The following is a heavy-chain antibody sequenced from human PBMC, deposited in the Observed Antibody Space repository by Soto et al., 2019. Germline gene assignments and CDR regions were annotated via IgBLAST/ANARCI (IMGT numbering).Heavy chain of an antibody. D-gene: IGHD2-15*01. V-gene: IGHV3-23*01. J-gene: IGHJ4*02. CDR1: GFTFGSYA. Sequence: GSLRLSCAASGFTFGSYAVSWVRQAPGKGLEWVSGISGSGDSTNYADSVKGRFTISRDNSKNTLHLQMNSLRAEDTAVYYCAKDLSYCSGGTCYGYWGRGTLVTVSS. CDR3: AKDLSYCSGGTCYGY. CDR2: ISGSGDST.